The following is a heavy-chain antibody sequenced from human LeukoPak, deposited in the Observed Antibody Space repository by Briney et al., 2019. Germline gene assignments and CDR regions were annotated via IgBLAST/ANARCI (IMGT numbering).Heavy chain of an antibody. D-gene: IGHD3-10*01. CDR2: IHRAVRT. J-gene: IGHJ4*02. V-gene: IGHV4-4*02. Sequence: SETLSLTCAVSGVSISSSEWWIWVRQPLGQGLEWIGEIHRAVRTRYNPSLKSRVTISMDYSKNQFSLKLTSVTAADTAIYYCGKTGIYFNPIDYWGPGSLVTVSS. CDR1: GVSISSSEW. CDR3: GKTGIYFNPIDY.